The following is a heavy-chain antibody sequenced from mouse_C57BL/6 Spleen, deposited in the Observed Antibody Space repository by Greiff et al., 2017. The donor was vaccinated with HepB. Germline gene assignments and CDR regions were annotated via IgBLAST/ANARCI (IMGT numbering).Heavy chain of an antibody. CDR1: GYTFTSYW. Sequence: QVQLQQPGAELVKPGASVKLSCKASGYTFTSYWMQWVKQRPGQGLEWIGEIDPSDSYTNYNQKFKGKATLTVDTSSSTAYMQLSSLTSEDSAVYYCGKLGRDYYAMDYWGQGTSVTVSS. CDR2: IDPSDSYT. CDR3: GKLGRDYYAMDY. J-gene: IGHJ4*01. V-gene: IGHV1-50*01. D-gene: IGHD4-1*01.